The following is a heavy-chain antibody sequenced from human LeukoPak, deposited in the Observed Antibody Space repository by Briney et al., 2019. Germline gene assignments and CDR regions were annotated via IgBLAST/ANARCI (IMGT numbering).Heavy chain of an antibody. J-gene: IGHJ3*02. V-gene: IGHV1-69*05. Sequence: SVNVSCQASGGTFSSYAISWVRQAPGQGLEGMGGIIPIFGTANYAQKFQGRVTITTDESTSTAYMELSSLRSEDTAVYYCARTSSHAFDIWGQGTMVTVSS. CDR1: GGTFSSYA. CDR3: ARTSSHAFDI. CDR2: IIPIFGTA. D-gene: IGHD6-6*01.